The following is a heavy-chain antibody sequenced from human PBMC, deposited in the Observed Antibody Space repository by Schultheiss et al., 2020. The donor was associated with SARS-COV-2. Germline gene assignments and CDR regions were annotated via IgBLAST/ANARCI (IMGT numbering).Heavy chain of an antibody. CDR1: GGSISSTSYY. V-gene: IGHV4-31*03. CDR3: ARDQPPSKWDYYYGMDV. Sequence: SQTLSLTCTVSGGSISSTSYYWGWIRQPPGKGLEWIGYIYYSGSTYYNPSLKSRVTISVDTSKNQFSLKLSSVTAADTAVYYCARDQPPSKWDYYYGMDVWGQGTTVTVSS. CDR2: IYYSGST. D-gene: IGHD1-26*01. J-gene: IGHJ6*02.